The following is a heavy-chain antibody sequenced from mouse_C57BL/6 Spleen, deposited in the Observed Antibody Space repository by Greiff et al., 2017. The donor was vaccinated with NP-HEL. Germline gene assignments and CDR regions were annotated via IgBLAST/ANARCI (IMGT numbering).Heavy chain of an antibody. CDR3: ARNYDYPFAY. Sequence: VKLQESGAELVRPGTSVKVSCKASGYAFTNYLIEWVKQRPGQGLEWIGVINPGSGGTNYNEKFKGKATLTADKSSSAAYMQLSSLTSEDSAVYFCARNYDYPFAYWGQGTLVTVSA. J-gene: IGHJ3*01. CDR1: GYAFTNYL. CDR2: INPGSGGT. V-gene: IGHV1-54*01. D-gene: IGHD2-4*01.